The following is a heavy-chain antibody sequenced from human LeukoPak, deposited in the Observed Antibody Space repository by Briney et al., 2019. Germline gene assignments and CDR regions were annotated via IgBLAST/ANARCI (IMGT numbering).Heavy chain of an antibody. CDR2: INPNSGGT. V-gene: IGHV1-2*02. CDR3: ARDSYCGGDCSGLAFDI. J-gene: IGHJ3*02. Sequence: GASVKVSCKASGYTFTGYYMHWVRQAPGQGLEWMGWINPNSGGTNYAQKFQGRVTMTRDTSISTAYMELSRLRSDDTAVYYCARDSYCGGDCSGLAFDIWGQGTMVTVSS. D-gene: IGHD2-21*02. CDR1: GYTFTGYY.